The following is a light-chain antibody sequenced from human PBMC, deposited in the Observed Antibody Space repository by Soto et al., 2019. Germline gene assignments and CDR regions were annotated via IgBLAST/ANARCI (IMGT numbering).Light chain of an antibody. CDR2: EVR. CDR1: SSDVGGYNY. CDR3: SSYTTSSLVV. V-gene: IGLV2-14*01. J-gene: IGLJ2*01. Sequence: QSVLTQSASVSGSPGQPITISCTGTSSDVGGYNYVSWYQHHPGKAPKLIIYEVRNRPSGVSNRFSGSKSGNTASLTISEVQAEDEADYYCSSYTTSSLVVFGGGTKLTVL.